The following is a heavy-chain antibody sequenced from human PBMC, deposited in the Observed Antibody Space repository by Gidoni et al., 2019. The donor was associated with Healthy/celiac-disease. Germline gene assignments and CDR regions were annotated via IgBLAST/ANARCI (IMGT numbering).Heavy chain of an antibody. D-gene: IGHD3-22*01. CDR2: IYHSGST. CDR1: GGSISRGGYS. CDR3: AREGYYYDSSGYSVFDY. V-gene: IGHV4-30-2*01. Sequence: QLQLQESGSVLVXXXQTLSLTCAVSGGSISRGGYSLSWIRQPLGKGLAWIGYIYHSGSTYYNPSLKSLVTISVDRSKNQFSLKLSSVTAADTAVYYCAREGYYYDSSGYSVFDYWGQGTLXXXSS. J-gene: IGHJ4*02.